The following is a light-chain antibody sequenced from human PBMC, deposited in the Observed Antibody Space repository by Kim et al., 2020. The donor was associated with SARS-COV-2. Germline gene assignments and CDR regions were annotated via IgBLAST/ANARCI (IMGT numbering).Light chain of an antibody. CDR3: QEWDSRSETQV. Sequence: SYELTQPPSMSVAPGKTATITCEGDNIRTRSVHXYQHQPGQAPVVVIYYDSDRPSGIPERFSASNSGNTATLTISRVEAGDEADYYFQEWDSRSETQVFG. J-gene: IGLJ3*02. V-gene: IGLV3-21*01. CDR2: YDS. CDR1: NIRTRS.